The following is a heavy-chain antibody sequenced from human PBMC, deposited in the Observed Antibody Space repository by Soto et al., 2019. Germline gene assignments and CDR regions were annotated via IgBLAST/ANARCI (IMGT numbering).Heavy chain of an antibody. V-gene: IGHV3-30*03. J-gene: IGHJ4*02. CDR1: GFTFSTYG. CDR2: ISDDGSNR. D-gene: IGHD6-13*01. CDR3: AREAAAGDFDY. Sequence: QVQLVESGGGVAQPGRSLRLSCAASGFTFSTYGMPWVRQAPGKGLEWVAIISDDGSNRYYADSVKGRFTISRDNSKNTLYLQLDSLRPEDTAVYYCAREAAAGDFDYWGQGTLVNVSS.